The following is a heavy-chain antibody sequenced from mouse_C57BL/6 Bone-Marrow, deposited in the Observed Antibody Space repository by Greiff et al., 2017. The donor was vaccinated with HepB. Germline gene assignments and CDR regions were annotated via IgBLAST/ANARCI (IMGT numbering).Heavy chain of an antibody. CDR2: ISNGGGST. D-gene: IGHD2-3*01. CDR3: ARHDGYYNFDY. J-gene: IGHJ2*01. V-gene: IGHV5-12*01. Sequence: DVMLVESGGGLVQPGGSLKLSCAASGFTFSDYYMYWVRQTPEKRLEWVAYISNGGGSTYYPDTVKGRFTISRDNAKNTLYLQMSRLKSEDTAMYYCARHDGYYNFDYWGQGTTLTVSS. CDR1: GFTFSDYY.